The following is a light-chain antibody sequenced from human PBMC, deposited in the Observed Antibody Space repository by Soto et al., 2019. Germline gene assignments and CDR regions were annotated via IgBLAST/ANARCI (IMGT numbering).Light chain of an antibody. CDR3: CSYAGSYSVV. CDR1: SSDVGHYNF. J-gene: IGLJ2*01. V-gene: IGLV2-11*01. CDR2: DVS. Sequence: QSVLTQPRSVSGSPGQSVTISCSGTSSDVGHYNFVSWYQQHPGKAPILMIYDVSKRPSGVPDRFSGSKSGNTASLTISGLQAEDEADYYCCSYAGSYSVVFGGGTKLTV.